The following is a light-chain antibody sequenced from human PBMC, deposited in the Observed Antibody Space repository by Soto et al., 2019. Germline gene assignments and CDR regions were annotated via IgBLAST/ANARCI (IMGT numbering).Light chain of an antibody. CDR2: GAS. J-gene: IGKJ2*01. Sequence: ETVMSQSPATLSVSPGEGATLSCRASQNVYNNLAWYQQRPGQAPRLLIYGASTRATGIPARFSGSGSGTEFTLTISSLQSEDFATYYCQQYNSNPVTFGQGTKLEIK. CDR3: QQYNSNPVT. V-gene: IGKV3-15*01. CDR1: QNVYNN.